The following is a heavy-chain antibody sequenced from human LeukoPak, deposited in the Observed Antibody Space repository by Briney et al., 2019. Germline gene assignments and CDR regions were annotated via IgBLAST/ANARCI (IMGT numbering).Heavy chain of an antibody. J-gene: IGHJ5*02. V-gene: IGHV3-30*02. Sequence: PGGSLRLSCAASGFTFSSYGMHWVRQAPGKGLEWVTFIQYDGSNKYYADSVKGRFTISRDNSKNTVYLRMNSLRAEDTAVYYCAIYYDFWSGYYHNWFDPWGQGTLVTVSS. CDR2: IQYDGSNK. D-gene: IGHD3-3*01. CDR3: AIYYDFWSGYYHNWFDP. CDR1: GFTFSSYG.